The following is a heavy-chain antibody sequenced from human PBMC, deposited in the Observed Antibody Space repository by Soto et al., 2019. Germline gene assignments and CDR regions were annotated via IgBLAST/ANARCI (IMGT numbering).Heavy chain of an antibody. V-gene: IGHV1-3*01. D-gene: IGHD6-19*01. CDR2: INAGKGNT. Sequence: QVQLVQSGAEVKKPGASVKVSCKASGYTFTSYAMHWVRQAPGQRLEWMGWINAGKGNTKYAQELRGRVTITRDTSASTAYMELSSLRSEDTAVYYCATSVLIAVAGPSYYYGMDVWGQGTTVTVSS. J-gene: IGHJ6*02. CDR1: GYTFTSYA. CDR3: ATSVLIAVAGPSYYYGMDV.